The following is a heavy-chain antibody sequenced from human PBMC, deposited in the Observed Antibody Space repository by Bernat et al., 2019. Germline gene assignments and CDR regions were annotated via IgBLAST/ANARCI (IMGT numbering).Heavy chain of an antibody. Sequence: QVQLVESGGGVVQPGRSLRLSCAASGFTFSSYAMHWVRQAPGKGLEWVAVISYDGSNKYYAGSVKGRFTISRDNSKNTLYLQMNSLRAEDTAVYYCARAAVVVPAGGFDYWGQGTLVTVSS. CDR2: ISYDGSNK. J-gene: IGHJ4*02. CDR1: GFTFSSYA. V-gene: IGHV3-30-3*01. D-gene: IGHD2-2*01. CDR3: ARAAVVVPAGGFDY.